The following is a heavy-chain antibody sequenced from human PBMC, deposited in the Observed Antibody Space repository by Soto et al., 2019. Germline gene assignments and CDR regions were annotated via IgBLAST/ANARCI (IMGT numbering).Heavy chain of an antibody. V-gene: IGHV4-59*01. CDR1: GGSISSYY. D-gene: IGHD3-10*01. Sequence: SETLSLTCTVSGGSISSYYWSWIRQPPGKGLEWIGYIYYSGSTNYNPSLKGRVTISVDTSKDQISLKVSSVTAADTAVYYCARIYGSGSYYNRDYDYYGLDVWGQGTTVTVSS. J-gene: IGHJ6*02. CDR2: IYYSGST. CDR3: ARIYGSGSYYNRDYDYYGLDV.